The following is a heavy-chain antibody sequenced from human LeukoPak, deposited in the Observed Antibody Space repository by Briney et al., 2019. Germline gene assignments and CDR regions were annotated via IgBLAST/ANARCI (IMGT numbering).Heavy chain of an antibody. CDR3: ARVRGGFFNAFDV. V-gene: IGHV3-48*03. D-gene: IGHD3-16*01. Sequence: GGSLRLSCAASGFTFSSYEMNWVRQAPGKGLEWVSYISSSGSTIYYADSVKGRFTISRDNAKTSLYLQMNSLRAEDTAMYYCARVRGGFFNAFDVWGQGTMVTVSS. CDR2: ISSSGSTI. J-gene: IGHJ3*01. CDR1: GFTFSSYE.